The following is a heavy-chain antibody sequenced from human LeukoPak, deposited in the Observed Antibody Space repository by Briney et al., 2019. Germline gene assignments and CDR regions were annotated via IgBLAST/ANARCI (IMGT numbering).Heavy chain of an antibody. D-gene: IGHD2-15*01. CDR2: IWYDGSNK. J-gene: IGHJ4*02. Sequence: PGGSLRLSCAASGFTFSSYGMHWVRQAPGKGLEWVAVIWYDGSNKYYADSVKGRFTISRDNSKNTLYLQMNSLRAEDTAVYYCAGGVVVVAATGMGDYWGQGTLVTVSS. V-gene: IGHV3-33*01. CDR3: AGGVVVVAATGMGDY. CDR1: GFTFSSYG.